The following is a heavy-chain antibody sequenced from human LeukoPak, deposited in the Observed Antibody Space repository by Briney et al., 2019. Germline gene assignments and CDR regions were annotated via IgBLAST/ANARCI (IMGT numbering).Heavy chain of an antibody. CDR1: GDSVSTNSAS. CDR2: TYYRSKWYN. J-gene: IGHJ3*01. Sequence: SQTLSLTCAISGDSVSTNSASWNWIRQSPSRGLEWLGRTYYRSKWYNEYPVSVKSRIVINPDTSKNQFSLQLNSVTPEDTAVYYCARGNRGAFDVWGQGTMVTASA. D-gene: IGHD3-10*01. V-gene: IGHV6-1*01. CDR3: ARGNRGAFDV.